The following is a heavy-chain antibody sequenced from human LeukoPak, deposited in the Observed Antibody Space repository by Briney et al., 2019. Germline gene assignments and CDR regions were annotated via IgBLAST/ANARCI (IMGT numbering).Heavy chain of an antibody. V-gene: IGHV3-74*01. CDR2: INSDGSRA. Sequence: GGSLRLSCAASGFTFSNYWMHWVRQAPGKGLVWVSRINSDGSRATYADSVKGRFTISRGTAKSSLYLQMNSLRAEDTAVYYCARLRAGDYFDYWGQGTLVTVSS. D-gene: IGHD6-19*01. CDR1: GFTFSNYW. J-gene: IGHJ4*02. CDR3: ARLRAGDYFDY.